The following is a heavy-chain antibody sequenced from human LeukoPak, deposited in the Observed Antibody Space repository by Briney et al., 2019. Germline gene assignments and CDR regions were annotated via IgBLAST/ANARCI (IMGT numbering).Heavy chain of an antibody. CDR1: GFTFSSYW. D-gene: IGHD5-12*01. CDR2: INSDGSST. CDR3: ARDRVGVSAYDSLFDY. J-gene: IGHJ4*02. Sequence: GGSLRLSCAASGFTFSSYWMHWVRQAPGKGLVWVSRINSDGSSTSYADSVKGRFTISRDNAKNSLYLQMNSLRAEDTAVYYCARDRVGVSAYDSLFDYWGQGTLVTVSS. V-gene: IGHV3-74*01.